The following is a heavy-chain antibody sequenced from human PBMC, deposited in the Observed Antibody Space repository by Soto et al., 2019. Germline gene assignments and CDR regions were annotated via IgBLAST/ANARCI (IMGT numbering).Heavy chain of an antibody. D-gene: IGHD6-13*01. CDR3: ARDISQIAETQFDY. CDR1: GFSFDDYA. V-gene: IGHV3-23*01. J-gene: IGHJ4*02. CDR2: ISGSGGST. Sequence: GGSLRLSCAASGFSFDDYAMSWVRQAPGKGLEWVSAISGSGGSTYYADSVKGRFTISRDNSKNTLYLQMNSLRAEDTAVYYCARDISQIAETQFDYWGQGTLVTVAS.